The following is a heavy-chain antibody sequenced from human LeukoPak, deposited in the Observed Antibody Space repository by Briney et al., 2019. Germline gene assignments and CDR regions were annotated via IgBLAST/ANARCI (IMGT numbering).Heavy chain of an antibody. D-gene: IGHD6-19*01. Sequence: SETLSLTCAVYGGSFSGYYWSWIRQPPGKGLEWIGEINHSGSTNYNPSLKSRVTISVDTSKNQFSLKLSSVTAADMAVYYCARGDSGWNLMAFDIWGQGTMVTVSS. CDR3: ARGDSGWNLMAFDI. J-gene: IGHJ3*02. V-gene: IGHV4-34*01. CDR2: INHSGST. CDR1: GGSFSGYY.